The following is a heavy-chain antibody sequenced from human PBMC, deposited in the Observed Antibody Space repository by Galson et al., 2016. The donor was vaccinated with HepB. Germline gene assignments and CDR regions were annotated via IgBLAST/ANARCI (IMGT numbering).Heavy chain of an antibody. V-gene: IGHV4-39*07. J-gene: IGHJ4*02. Sequence: ETLSLTCTVSGGSISGSPYYWGWIRQPPGKGLEWIGSIYYSGSTYYNPSLKSRVTISLDMSKNQFSLNLNSVTAADTAVYYCATDPHFWGQGTLVTVSS. CDR1: GGSISGSPYY. CDR2: IYYSGST. CDR3: ATDPHF.